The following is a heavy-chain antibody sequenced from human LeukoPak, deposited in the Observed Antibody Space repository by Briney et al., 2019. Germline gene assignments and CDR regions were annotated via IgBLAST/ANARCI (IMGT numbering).Heavy chain of an antibody. Sequence: PSETLSLTCTVSGGSISSHYWSWIRQPAGKGLEWIGRIYTSGSTNYNPSLKSRVTMSVDTSKNQFSLKLSSVTAADTAIYYCAKHYMGSSYNHGLDCWGQGTLVTVSS. D-gene: IGHD3-10*01. J-gene: IGHJ4*02. V-gene: IGHV4-4*07. CDR1: GGSISSHY. CDR3: AKHYMGSSYNHGLDC. CDR2: IYTSGST.